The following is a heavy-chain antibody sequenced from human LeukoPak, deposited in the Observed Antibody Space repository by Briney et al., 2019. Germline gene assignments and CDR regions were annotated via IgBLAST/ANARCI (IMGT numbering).Heavy chain of an antibody. Sequence: SETLSLTCTVSGGSISSNYWSWIRQPPGKGLEWIGYIYYSGSTNYNPSLKSRVTISVDTSKNQFSLKLSSVTAADTAVYYCAREGLNMVRGVIPKEAWGWFDPWGQGTLVTVSS. V-gene: IGHV4-59*01. J-gene: IGHJ5*02. D-gene: IGHD3-10*01. CDR3: AREGLNMVRGVIPKEAWGWFDP. CDR2: IYYSGST. CDR1: GGSISSNY.